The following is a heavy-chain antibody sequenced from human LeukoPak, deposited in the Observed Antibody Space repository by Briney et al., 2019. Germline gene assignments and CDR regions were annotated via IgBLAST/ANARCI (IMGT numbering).Heavy chain of an antibody. D-gene: IGHD1-1*01. CDR2: INPSGGST. V-gene: IGHV1-46*01. CDR1: GYTFTRYY. CDR3: ASALGTETLDYYYYGMDV. J-gene: IGHJ6*02. Sequence: ASVKVSCKASGYTFTRYYMHWVRQAPGQGLEWMGIINPSGGSTSYAQKLQGRVTMTTDTSTSTAYMELRSLRSDDTAVYYCASALGTETLDYYYYGMDVWGQGTTVTVSS.